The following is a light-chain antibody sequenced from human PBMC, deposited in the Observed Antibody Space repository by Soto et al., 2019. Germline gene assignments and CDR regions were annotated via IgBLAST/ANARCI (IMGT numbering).Light chain of an antibody. CDR3: QQYNNWPYT. J-gene: IGKJ2*01. CDR2: RAS. Sequence: EIVTTQSPATLSVSPGGSATLSCRASQHVSSNFAWYRQKPGQAPTLLIYRASTRATGIPARFSGSGSGTEFTLNISSLQSEDFAVYYCQQYNNWPYTFGQGTKLEIK. CDR1: QHVSSN. V-gene: IGKV3-15*01.